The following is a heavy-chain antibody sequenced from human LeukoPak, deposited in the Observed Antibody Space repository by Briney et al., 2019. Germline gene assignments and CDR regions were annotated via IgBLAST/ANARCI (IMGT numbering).Heavy chain of an antibody. V-gene: IGHV1-69*04. CDR3: ARDYYNRSGYYYSPPDY. CDR1: GGTFSSYA. CDR2: IIPILGIT. D-gene: IGHD3-22*01. J-gene: IGHJ4*02. Sequence: GASVKLSCKASGGTFSSYAISWVRQAPGQGLEWMGSIIPILGITNYAQKFQGRVTITADKSTSTVYMELSSLRSEDTAVYYCARDYYNRSGYYYSPPDYWGQGTLVTVSS.